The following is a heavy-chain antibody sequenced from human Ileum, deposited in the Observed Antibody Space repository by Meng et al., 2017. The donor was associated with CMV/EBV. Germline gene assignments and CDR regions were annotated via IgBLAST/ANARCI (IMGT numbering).Heavy chain of an antibody. Sequence: WDTRLLNTSETLALTCIGHGGFFGDDYWIWNRHPTGMGLDWIGEINHSGSTNYNPSLKSRIIISVDTSKNQFSLKLSSVTAADTAVYYCARRGDSYAVFDHWGQGTLVTVSS. V-gene: IGHV4-34*01. CDR3: ARRGDSYAVFDH. D-gene: IGHD5-18*01. J-gene: IGHJ4*02. CDR1: GGFFGDDY. CDR2: INHSGST.